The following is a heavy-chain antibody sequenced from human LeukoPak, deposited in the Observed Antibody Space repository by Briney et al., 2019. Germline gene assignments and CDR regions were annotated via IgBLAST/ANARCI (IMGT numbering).Heavy chain of an antibody. CDR1: GFTFSSYE. Sequence: GGSLRLSCVASGFTFSSYEMNWVRQAPGKGLEWVSYISSSGSTIYYADSVKGRFTISRDNAKNSLYLQMNSLRAEDTAVYYCARDSAGSGSYVGYFEYWGRGTLVTVSS. CDR2: ISSSGSTI. D-gene: IGHD3-10*01. J-gene: IGHJ4*02. CDR3: ARDSAGSGSYVGYFEY. V-gene: IGHV3-48*03.